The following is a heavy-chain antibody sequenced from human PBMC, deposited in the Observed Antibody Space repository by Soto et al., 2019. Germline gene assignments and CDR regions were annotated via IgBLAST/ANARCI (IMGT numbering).Heavy chain of an antibody. J-gene: IGHJ1*01. CDR3: ARGVRYSSGWDRVAEYFQH. V-gene: IGHV4-39*01. D-gene: IGHD6-19*01. CDR2: IYYSGST. Sequence: SETLSLTCTVSGGSISSSSYYWGWIRQPPGKGLEWIGSIYYSGSTYYNPSLKSRVTISVDTSKNQFSLKLSSVTAADTAVYYCARGVRYSSGWDRVAEYFQHWGQGTLVTVSS. CDR1: GGSISSSSYY.